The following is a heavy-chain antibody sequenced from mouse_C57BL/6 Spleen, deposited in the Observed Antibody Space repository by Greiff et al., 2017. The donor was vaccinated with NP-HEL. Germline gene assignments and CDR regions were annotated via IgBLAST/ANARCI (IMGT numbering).Heavy chain of an antibody. V-gene: IGHV1-58*01. J-gene: IGHJ4*01. CDR1: GYTFPSYG. CDR3: ARYPLTGTGYYAMDY. CDR2: IYLGNGYT. D-gene: IGHD4-1*01. Sequence: VPLQQSGAELVRPGSSVKMSCKTSGYTFPSYGINWVKQRPGQGLEWIGYIYLGNGYTEYNEKFKGKATLTSDTASSTAYMQLSSLTSEDSAIYFCARYPLTGTGYYAMDYWGQGTSVTVSS.